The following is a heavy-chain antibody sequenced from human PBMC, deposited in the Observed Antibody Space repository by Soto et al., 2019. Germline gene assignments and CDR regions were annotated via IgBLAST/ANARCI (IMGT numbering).Heavy chain of an antibody. CDR3: ARGLYYDFWSGYYPNYYYYGMDV. Sequence: TSETLSLTCTVSAGSFSIYYGSWLRQTPGKKPEWLGYIYNGGSTNYNPSLKSRVTISVDTSKNQFSLKLSSVTAADTAVYYCARGLYYDFWSGYYPNYYYYGMDVWGQGTTVTVSS. V-gene: IGHV4-59*01. CDR1: AGSFSIYY. CDR2: IYNGGST. D-gene: IGHD3-3*01. J-gene: IGHJ6*02.